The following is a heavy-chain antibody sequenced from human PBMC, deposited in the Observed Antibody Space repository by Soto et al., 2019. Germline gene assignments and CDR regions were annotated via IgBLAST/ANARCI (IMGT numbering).Heavy chain of an antibody. J-gene: IGHJ4*02. D-gene: IGHD6-19*01. CDR2: INYSGGT. CDR1: ADSIHRNSC. V-gene: IGHV4-4*02. CDR3: ARDTGWGRGY. Sequence: HVQLQASGPGLVRPSGTMSLTCAVSADSIHRNSCWTWVRQPPGEGLEWIAEINYSGGTRYNPSLKSRVPISTDKSKNLFSLNLTSVTAADTAMYYCARDTGWGRGYWGQGTLVTVSS.